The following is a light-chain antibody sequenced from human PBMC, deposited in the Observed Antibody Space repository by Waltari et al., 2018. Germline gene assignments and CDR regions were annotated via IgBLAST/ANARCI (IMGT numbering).Light chain of an antibody. Sequence: QSVLTQPPSASETPGQRVSISCSGSSYNIGTHYVYWYRRHPGMAPKLLIYKNSQRPSGVPDRISGFRSGSSASLVISGLRSEDEADYFCAVWDDSLSTWMFGGGTKLTVL. CDR2: KNS. CDR1: SYNIGTHY. V-gene: IGLV1-47*01. J-gene: IGLJ3*02. CDR3: AVWDDSLSTWM.